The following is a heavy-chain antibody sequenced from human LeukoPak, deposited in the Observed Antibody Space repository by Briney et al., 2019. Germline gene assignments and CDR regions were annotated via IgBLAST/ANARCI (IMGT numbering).Heavy chain of an antibody. CDR3: AKERVYYYDSSGYLTPSGKYFDY. Sequence: PGGSLRLSCAASGFTFSSYAMSWVRQAPGKGLEWVSAISGSGGSTYYADSVKGRFTISRDNSKNTLYLQMNSLRAEDTAVYYCAKERVYYYDSSGYLTPSGKYFDYWGQGTLVTVSS. J-gene: IGHJ4*02. CDR2: ISGSGGST. D-gene: IGHD3-22*01. CDR1: GFTFSSYA. V-gene: IGHV3-23*01.